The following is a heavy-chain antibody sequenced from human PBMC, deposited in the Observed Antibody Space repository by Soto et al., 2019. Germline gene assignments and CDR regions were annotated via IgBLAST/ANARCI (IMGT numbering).Heavy chain of an antibody. V-gene: IGHV3-21*01. CDR1: GFTFSSYS. CDR3: ARGITGTSVADY. CDR2: ISSSSSYI. J-gene: IGHJ4*02. D-gene: IGHD1-7*01. Sequence: GGSLRLSCAASGFTFSSYSMKWVRQAPGKGLEWVSSISSSSSYIYYADSVKGRFTISRDNAKNSLYLQRNSLRAEDTAVYYCARGITGTSVADYWGQGTLVTVSS.